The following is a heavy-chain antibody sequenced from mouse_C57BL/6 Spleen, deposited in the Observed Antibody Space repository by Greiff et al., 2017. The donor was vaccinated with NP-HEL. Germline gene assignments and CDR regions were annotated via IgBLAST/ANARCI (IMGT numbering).Heavy chain of an antibody. CDR1: GFTFSSYA. CDR2: ISSGGDYI. J-gene: IGHJ1*03. V-gene: IGHV5-9-1*02. Sequence: EVKVVESGEGLVKPGGSLKLSCAASGFTFSSYAMSWVRQTPEKRLEWVAYISSGGDYIYYADTVKGRFTISRDNARNTLYLQMSSLKSEDTAMYYCTRAYGSSHWYFDVWGTGTTVTVSS. D-gene: IGHD1-1*01. CDR3: TRAYGSSHWYFDV.